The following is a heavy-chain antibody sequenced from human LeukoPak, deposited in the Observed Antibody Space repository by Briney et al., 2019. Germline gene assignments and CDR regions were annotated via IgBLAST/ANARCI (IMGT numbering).Heavy chain of an antibody. CDR3: ARERGSSFDY. Sequence: GGSLRLSCAASGLTVSKNYMSWVRQAPGKGLESVSVIYSGGSTYYADSVRGRFTISRDNSKNTLYLQMNSLRVEDTAVYYCARERGSSFDYWGQGTLVTVSS. CDR2: IYSGGST. V-gene: IGHV3-53*01. CDR1: GLTVSKNY. J-gene: IGHJ4*02. D-gene: IGHD3-16*01.